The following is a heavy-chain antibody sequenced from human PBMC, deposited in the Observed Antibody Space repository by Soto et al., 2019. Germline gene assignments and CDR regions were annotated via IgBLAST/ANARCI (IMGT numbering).Heavy chain of an antibody. V-gene: IGHV3-9*01. D-gene: IGHD1-26*01. CDR2: ISWNSGSI. CDR1: GFTFDDYA. Sequence: GGSLRLSCAAPGFTFDDYALHWVRPAPGKGLEWVSGISWNSGSIGYADSVKGRFTISRDNAKNSLYLQMNSLRAEDTALYYSAKAPYSDGSYYPNFDYWGQGTLVTVSS. CDR3: AKAPYSDGSYYPNFDY. J-gene: IGHJ4*02.